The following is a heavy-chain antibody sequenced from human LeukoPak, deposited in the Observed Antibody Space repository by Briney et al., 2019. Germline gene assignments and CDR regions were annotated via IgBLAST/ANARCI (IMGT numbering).Heavy chain of an antibody. Sequence: GGSLRLSCAAAAFTFSSYGMHWVRHAPGKGLEWVAVICDDGSNKYYADSVKGRFTISRDNSKNTLYQQMNSLREEDTAVYYCARDQSEDYSIWYYFVYWGQGALATDCS. CDR2: ICDDGSNK. CDR3: ARDQSEDYSIWYYFVY. V-gene: IGHV3-33*01. CDR1: AFTFSSYG. J-gene: IGHJ4*02. D-gene: IGHD4-11*01.